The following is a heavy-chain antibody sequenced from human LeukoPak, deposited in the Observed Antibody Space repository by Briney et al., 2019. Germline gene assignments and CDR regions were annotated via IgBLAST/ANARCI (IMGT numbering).Heavy chain of an antibody. CDR1: EFTFSSYS. J-gene: IGHJ6*02. Sequence: GGSLRLSCAASEFTFSSYSMNWVRQAPGKGLEWVSYITNSGNSKSYADSVKGRFTISRDNAKNSLYLQMNSLRAEDTAVYYCATLLVYYGMDVWGQGTTVTVSS. V-gene: IGHV3-21*05. CDR3: ATLLVYYGMDV. CDR2: ITNSGNSK.